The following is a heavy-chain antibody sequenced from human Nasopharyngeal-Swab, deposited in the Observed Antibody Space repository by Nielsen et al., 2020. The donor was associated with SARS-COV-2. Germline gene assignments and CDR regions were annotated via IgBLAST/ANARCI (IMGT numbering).Heavy chain of an antibody. D-gene: IGHD5-12*01. V-gene: IGHV5-51*01. CDR3: VRPEGVATSFKYYFQYGMDV. CDR2: IYPRDSDT. Sequence: GESLKISYKGSGYSFTSYWIAWVRQVPGKGLEWMGIIYPRDSDTRYSPSFQGQVTISADKSISTAYLQWSSLKASDTAMYYCVRPEGVATSFKYYFQYGMDVWGQGTMVTVPS. J-gene: IGHJ6*02. CDR1: GYSFTSYW.